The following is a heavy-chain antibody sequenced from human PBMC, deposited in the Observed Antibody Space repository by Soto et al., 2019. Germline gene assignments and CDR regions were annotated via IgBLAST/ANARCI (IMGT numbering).Heavy chain of an antibody. CDR2: IIPIFGTA. D-gene: IGHD6-13*01. Sequence: SVKVSFKASGGTFSSYAISWVRQAPGQGLEWMGGIIPIFGTANYAQKFQGRVTITADESTSTAYMELSSLRSEDTAVYYCAREAGIADFEESQRGYYGMDVWGQGTTVTVSS. CDR3: AREAGIADFEESQRGYYGMDV. V-gene: IGHV1-69*13. J-gene: IGHJ6*02. CDR1: GGTFSSYA.